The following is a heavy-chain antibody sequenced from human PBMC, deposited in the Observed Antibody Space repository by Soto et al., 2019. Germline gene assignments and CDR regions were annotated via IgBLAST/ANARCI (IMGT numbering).Heavy chain of an antibody. CDR2: ISYDGSNK. CDR3: AKSRSMFGSSSSKLEYYFDY. Sequence: PGGSLRLSCAASGFTFSSYGMHWVRQAPGKGLEWVAVISYDGSNKYYADSVKGRFTISRDNSKNTLYLQMNSLRAEDTAVYYCAKSRSMFGSSSSKLEYYFDYWGQGTLVTVSS. V-gene: IGHV3-30*18. CDR1: GFTFSSYG. J-gene: IGHJ4*02. D-gene: IGHD6-6*01.